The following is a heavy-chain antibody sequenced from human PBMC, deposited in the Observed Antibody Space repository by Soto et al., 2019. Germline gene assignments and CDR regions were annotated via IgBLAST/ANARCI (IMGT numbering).Heavy chain of an antibody. V-gene: IGHV3-23*01. J-gene: IGHJ3*02. Sequence: EVQLLESGGGLVQPGGSLRLSCAASGFTFSSYAMSWVRQAPGKGLEWVSAISGSGGSTYYADSVEGRFTISRDNSKNTLYLQMNSLRAEDTAVYYCAKDRHGDDAFDIWGQGTMVTVSS. CDR2: ISGSGGST. D-gene: IGHD4-17*01. CDR3: AKDRHGDDAFDI. CDR1: GFTFSSYA.